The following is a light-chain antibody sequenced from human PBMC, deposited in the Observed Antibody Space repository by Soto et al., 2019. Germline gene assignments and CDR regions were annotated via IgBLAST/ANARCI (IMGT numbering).Light chain of an antibody. Sequence: DIQMTQSPPTLPSSVGDIFTITCRASQSINSWLAWYQQKPGKAPKLLIYGASNLESGVPSRFSGSGSGTEFTLTISSLQSDDFATYYCQEYECCSKFGQGTKV. J-gene: IGKJ1*01. CDR1: QSINSW. CDR3: QEYECCSK. CDR2: GAS. V-gene: IGKV1-5*03.